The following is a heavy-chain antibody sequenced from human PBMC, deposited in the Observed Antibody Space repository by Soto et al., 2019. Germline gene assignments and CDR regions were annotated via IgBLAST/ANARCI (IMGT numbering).Heavy chain of an antibody. CDR1: GYSFSTYW. D-gene: IGHD7-27*01. V-gene: IGHV5-51*01. Sequence: PGESLKISCKGSGYSFSTYWIGWVRQMPGKGLEWMGSIYPGDSDARYSPSFQGQVTISVDTSITTAYLQLNSLKASDTAIYYCARRRNWEFYFWGQGTLVTVSS. CDR3: ARRRNWEFYF. CDR2: IYPGDSDA. J-gene: IGHJ4*02.